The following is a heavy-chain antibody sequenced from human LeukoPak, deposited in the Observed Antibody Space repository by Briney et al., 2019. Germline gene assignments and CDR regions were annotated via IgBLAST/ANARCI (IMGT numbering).Heavy chain of an antibody. V-gene: IGHV1-69*05. Sequence: GASVRVSCKTSGGTFSSYAISWVRQAPGQGLEWMGGIIPIFGTANYAQKFQGRVTITTDESTCTAYMELSSLRSEDTAVYYCAFKGYCSSTSCQNNWFDPWGQGTLVTVSS. CDR1: GGTFSSYA. J-gene: IGHJ5*02. CDR3: AFKGYCSSTSCQNNWFDP. D-gene: IGHD2-2*01. CDR2: IIPIFGTA.